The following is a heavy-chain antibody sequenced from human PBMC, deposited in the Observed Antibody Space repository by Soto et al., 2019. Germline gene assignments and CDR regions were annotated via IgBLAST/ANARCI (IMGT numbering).Heavy chain of an antibody. CDR1: GYPFTSYG. CDR2: ISAYNGNT. V-gene: IGHV1-18*04. J-gene: IGHJ6*02. D-gene: IGHD3-22*01. Sequence: ASVKVSCKASGYPFTSYGISWVRQAPGQGLEWMGWISAYNGNTNYAQKLQGRVTMTTDTSTSTAYMELRSLRSDDTAVYYCARDYYDSSGYYWGSAHYYYYYGMDVWGQGTTVTVSS. CDR3: ARDYYDSSGYYWGSAHYYYYYGMDV.